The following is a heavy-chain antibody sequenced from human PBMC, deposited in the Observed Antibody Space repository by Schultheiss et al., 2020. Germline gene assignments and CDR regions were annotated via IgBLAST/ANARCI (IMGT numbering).Heavy chain of an antibody. CDR3: ASSFLVVPYDY. J-gene: IGHJ4*02. Sequence: AAVKVSCKASGYTFTSYAMHWVRQAPGQRLEWMGIINPSGGSTSYAQKFQGRVTMTRDTSTSTVYMELSSLRSEDTAVYYCASSFLVVPYDYWGQGTLVTVSS. V-gene: IGHV1-46*01. D-gene: IGHD3-3*01. CDR2: INPSGGST. CDR1: GYTFTSYA.